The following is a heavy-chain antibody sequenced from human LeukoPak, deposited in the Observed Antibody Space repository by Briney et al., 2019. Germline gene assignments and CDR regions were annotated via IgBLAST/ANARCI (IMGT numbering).Heavy chain of an antibody. CDR3: ARGRDKTTSPAIDY. J-gene: IGHJ4*02. CDR1: GYTFSGYY. CDR2: ISPKSGDT. D-gene: IGHD2-2*01. Sequence: ASVKVSFKASGYTFSGYYMHWVRQAPGQGHEWMGWISPKSGDTNYAQNFQGRVTMTRDTSISTAYMELSRLTSDDTAVYYCARGRDKTTSPAIDYWSQGTLVTVSS. V-gene: IGHV1-2*02.